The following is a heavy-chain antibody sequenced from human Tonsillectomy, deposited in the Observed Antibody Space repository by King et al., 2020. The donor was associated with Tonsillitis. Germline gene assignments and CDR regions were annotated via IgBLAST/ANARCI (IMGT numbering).Heavy chain of an antibody. J-gene: IGHJ4*02. CDR3: ARDSPGIN. D-gene: IGHD3-10*01. CDR1: GFIFSSYN. Sequence: VQLVESGGGLVQPGGSLRLSFEASGFIFSSYNMNWVRQAPGKGLEWLSFFSIGSDSLLYADPVRGRFTPSRDNAKNSLYLQRNSLRAEDTAMYYCARDSPGINWGQGTLVTVSS. V-gene: IGHV3-48*01. CDR2: FSIGSDSL.